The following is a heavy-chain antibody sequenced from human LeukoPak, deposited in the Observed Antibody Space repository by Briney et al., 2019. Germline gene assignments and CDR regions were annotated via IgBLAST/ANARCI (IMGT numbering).Heavy chain of an antibody. J-gene: IGHJ3*02. CDR3: AKHTPGHCSSSSCYVGVAFEI. CDR1: GFSFSSYA. Sequence: PGGSLRLSCAASGFSFSSYAMSWVRQAPGTGLEWVSGISRSGGDTYYADSVKGRSTISRDNSKNTLSLQMNSLRAEDTAVYYCAKHTPGHCSSSSCYVGVAFEIWGQGTMVTVSS. V-gene: IGHV3-23*01. CDR2: ISRSGGDT. D-gene: IGHD2-2*01.